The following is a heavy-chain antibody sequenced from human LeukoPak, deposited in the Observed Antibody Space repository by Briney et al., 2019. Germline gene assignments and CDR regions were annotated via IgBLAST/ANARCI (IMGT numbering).Heavy chain of an antibody. V-gene: IGHV4-4*07. CDR3: ARKYSGSYDWFDP. D-gene: IGHD1-26*01. CDR2: IYSGGNT. CDR1: GGSISGYY. J-gene: IGHJ5*02. Sequence: KTSETLSLTCTVSGGSISGYYWSWIRQPAGKGLERIGRIYSGGNTNYNPSLKSRVTMSVDTSKNQFSLKLSSVTAADTAVYYCARKYSGSYDWFDPWGQGTLVTVSS.